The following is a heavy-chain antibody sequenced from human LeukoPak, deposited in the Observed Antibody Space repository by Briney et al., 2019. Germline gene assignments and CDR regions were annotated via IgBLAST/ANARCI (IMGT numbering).Heavy chain of an antibody. CDR2: IIPILGIA. V-gene: IGHV1-69*04. Sequence: GASVKVSCKASGGPFSSYTISWVRQAPGQGLEWMGRIIPILGIANYAQKFQGRVTITADKSTSTAYMELSSLRSEDTAVYYCARDSCSSTSCRDYWGQGTLVTVSS. J-gene: IGHJ4*02. CDR3: ARDSCSSTSCRDY. D-gene: IGHD2-2*01. CDR1: GGPFSSYT.